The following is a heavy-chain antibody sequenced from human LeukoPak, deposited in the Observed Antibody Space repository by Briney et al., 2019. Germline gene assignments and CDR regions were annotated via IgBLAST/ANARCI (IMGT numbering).Heavy chain of an antibody. CDR1: DDSISSGYY. D-gene: IGHD6-19*01. CDR2: IYHSGST. V-gene: IGHV4-38-2*01. CDR3: VRNSSGWFFDY. Sequence: SETLSLTCDVSDDSISSGYYWGWIRQSPGKGLEWIGSIYHSGSTTYNPSLKSRVTISADTSKNQFSLKVRSVTAADTAVYYCVRNSSGWFFDYWGQGTLVTVSS. J-gene: IGHJ4*02.